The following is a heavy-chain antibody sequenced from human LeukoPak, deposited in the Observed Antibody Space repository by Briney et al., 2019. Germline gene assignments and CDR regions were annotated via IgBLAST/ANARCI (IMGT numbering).Heavy chain of an antibody. CDR1: GSSINNNF. J-gene: IGHJ4*01. D-gene: IGHD3-16*01. V-gene: IGHV4-59*08. CDR2: IYSTGSA. Sequence: PSETLSLTCTVSGSSINNNFWTWSRQPPGKGLQCIGHIYSTGSAHYNPSLKSRVLISGDTSKNQISLKLTSVTAADTAVYFCATHRDYDTWGHGTLVTVSS. CDR3: ATHRDYDT.